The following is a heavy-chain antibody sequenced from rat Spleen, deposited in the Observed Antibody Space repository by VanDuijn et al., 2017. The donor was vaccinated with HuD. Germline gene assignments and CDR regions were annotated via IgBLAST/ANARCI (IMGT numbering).Heavy chain of an antibody. CDR1: GFTFNNYW. CDR2: ITNAAGKV. V-gene: IGHV5-31*01. J-gene: IGHJ2*01. Sequence: EVQLVESGGGLEQPGRSLKLSCVASGFTFNNYWMTWIRQAPGKGLEWVASITNAAGKVYYPDSVKGRFTVSRNNAKSTLYLQMDSLRSEDTATYYCAKDGTIYDGSYYYFDYWGQGVMVTVSS. D-gene: IGHD1-12*02. CDR3: AKDGTIYDGSYYYFDY.